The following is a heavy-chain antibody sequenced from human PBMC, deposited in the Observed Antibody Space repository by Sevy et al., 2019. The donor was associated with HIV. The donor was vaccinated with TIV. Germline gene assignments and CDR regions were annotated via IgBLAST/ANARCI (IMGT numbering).Heavy chain of an antibody. J-gene: IGHJ4*02. Sequence: SETLSLTCTVSGGSITSLYWNWIRQPPGKGLEWIANFYYNGHISYNPSLKSRVTLSLDTSKNQFSLRLSSVTAADTAMYYCAGENAWGRGYSWGQGTLVTVSS. CDR1: GGSITSLY. V-gene: IGHV4-59*08. CDR3: AGENAWGRGYS. CDR2: FYYNGHI. D-gene: IGHD1-26*01.